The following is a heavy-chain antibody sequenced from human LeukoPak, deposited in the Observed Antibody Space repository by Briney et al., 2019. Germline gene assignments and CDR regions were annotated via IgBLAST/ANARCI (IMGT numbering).Heavy chain of an antibody. J-gene: IGHJ4*02. V-gene: IGHV3-23*01. D-gene: IGHD6-13*01. Sequence: GGSLRFSGAAPGFTFRSNAMSWVGKAQGKGLEGVSAISGSGGSTYYADSVKGRFTISRDNSKNTLYLQMNSLRAEDTAVYYCAKLSKQQLVLFFDYWGQGTLVTVSS. CDR3: AKLSKQQLVLFFDY. CDR1: GFTFRSNA. CDR2: ISGSGGST.